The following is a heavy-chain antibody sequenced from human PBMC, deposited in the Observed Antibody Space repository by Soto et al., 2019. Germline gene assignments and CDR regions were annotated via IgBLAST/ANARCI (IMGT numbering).Heavy chain of an antibody. CDR3: WRKRTGTARMDV. Sequence: QVQLVQSGAEVKKPGASVKVSCKASGYTFTSYDINWVRQATGQGLEWMGWMNPNSGNTGYAQKFQGRVTMTRNTSHIPAYNEQWSLRFADTAVYYWWRKRTGTARMDVRGQGTTVTFSS. CDR1: GYTFTSYD. J-gene: IGHJ6*02. V-gene: IGHV1-8*01. CDR2: MNPNSGNT. D-gene: IGHD1-1*01.